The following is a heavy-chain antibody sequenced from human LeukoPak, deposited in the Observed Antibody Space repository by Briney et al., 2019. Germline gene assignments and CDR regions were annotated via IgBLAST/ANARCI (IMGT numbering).Heavy chain of an antibody. D-gene: IGHD3-10*01. J-gene: IGHJ4*02. CDR1: GFTFSSYS. Sequence: GGSLRLSCAASGFTFSSYSMNWVRQAPGKGLGWVSSISSNSSYIYYADSVKGRFTISRDNAKNSLYLQMNSLRAEDTAVYYCARQIDYYGSGSLPDYWGQGTLVTVSS. CDR2: ISSNSSYI. V-gene: IGHV3-21*01. CDR3: ARQIDYYGSGSLPDY.